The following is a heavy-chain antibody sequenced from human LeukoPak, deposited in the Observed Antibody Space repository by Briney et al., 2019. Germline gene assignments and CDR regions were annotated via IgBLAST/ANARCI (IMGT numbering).Heavy chain of an antibody. J-gene: IGHJ3*02. CDR3: ARDGWGPRAAFDI. Sequence: SEILSLTCTVSGGSISSGGYYWSWIRQPPGKGLEWIGYIYHSGSTYYNPSLKSRVTISVDRSKNQFSLKLSSVTAADTAVYYCARDGWGPRAAFDIWGQGTMVTVSS. CDR2: IYHSGST. V-gene: IGHV4-30-2*01. D-gene: IGHD2-21*02. CDR1: GGSISSGGYY.